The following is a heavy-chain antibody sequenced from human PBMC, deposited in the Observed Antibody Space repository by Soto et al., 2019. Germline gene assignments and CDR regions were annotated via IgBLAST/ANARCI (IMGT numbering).Heavy chain of an antibody. Sequence: QVQLQQWGAGLLKPSETLSLTCAVYGGSFSGYYWSWIRQPPGKGLEWIGEINHSGSTKYNPSLKSRVTISVETSKNQFSPKLSSLTAADTAVYYCARGYPYYYGPGSYYYYYMDVWGKGTTVTVSS. CDR1: GGSFSGYY. CDR2: INHSGST. CDR3: ARGYPYYYGPGSYYYYYMDV. V-gene: IGHV4-34*01. J-gene: IGHJ6*03. D-gene: IGHD3-10*01.